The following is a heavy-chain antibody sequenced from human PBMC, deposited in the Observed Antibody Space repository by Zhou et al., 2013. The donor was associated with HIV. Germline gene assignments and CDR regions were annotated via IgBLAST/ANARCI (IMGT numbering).Heavy chain of an antibody. D-gene: IGHD6-19*01. CDR2: IIPIYGRP. J-gene: IGHJ6*03. V-gene: IGHV1-69*05. Sequence: QVQLVQSGPEVKKPGSSVKVSCKASGGSFSRNAINWVRQAPGQGLEWMGGIIPIYGRPTYAQKFQGTVTITTDESTNTVDMELNSLKIEDTAVYYCATLSGGWPHPYYYYMDVWGQGTTVTVSS. CDR1: GGSFSRNA. CDR3: ATLSGGWPHPYYYYMDV.